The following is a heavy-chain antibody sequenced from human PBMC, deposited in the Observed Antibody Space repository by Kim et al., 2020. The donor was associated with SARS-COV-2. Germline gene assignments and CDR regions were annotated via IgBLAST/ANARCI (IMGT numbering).Heavy chain of an antibody. CDR3: AKDQEILYWWSPAEYFQH. Sequence: GGSLRLSCAASGFTFSSYGMHWVRQAPGKGLEWVAVISYDGSNKYYADSVKGRFTISRDNSKNTLYLQMNSLRAEDTAVYYCAKDQEILYWWSPAEYFQHWGQGTLVTVSS. J-gene: IGHJ1*01. CDR1: GFTFSSYG. CDR2: ISYDGSNK. V-gene: IGHV3-30*18. D-gene: IGHD2-8*02.